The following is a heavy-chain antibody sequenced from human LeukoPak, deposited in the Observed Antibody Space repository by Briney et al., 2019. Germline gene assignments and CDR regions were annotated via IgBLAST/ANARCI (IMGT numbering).Heavy chain of an antibody. V-gene: IGHV3-30*04. Sequence: GGSLRLSCAASGFTFSSFGKHWAREAPGEGLEWVAVISDDGSNKDYADSVKGRFTISRDNFKNTLYLQMNSLRVEDTAVYHCARDPSNSGSYYVLDYWGQGTLVTVSS. D-gene: IGHD1-26*01. J-gene: IGHJ4*02. CDR3: ARDPSNSGSYYVLDY. CDR2: ISDDGSNK. CDR1: GFTFSSFG.